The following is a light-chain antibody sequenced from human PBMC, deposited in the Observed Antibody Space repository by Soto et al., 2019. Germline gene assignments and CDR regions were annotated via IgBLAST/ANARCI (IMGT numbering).Light chain of an antibody. CDR1: SSDIGGYDY. J-gene: IGLJ2*01. CDR3: TSYASGSSHVV. CDR2: DVN. V-gene: IGLV2-14*01. Sequence: QSALTQPASVTGSTGQSITLSCTGTSSDIGGYDYVSWYQRHPGKAPKLIIYDVNNRPSGVSNRFSGSKSGNTASLTISGLQAEDEADYYCTSYASGSSHVVFGGGTKLTV.